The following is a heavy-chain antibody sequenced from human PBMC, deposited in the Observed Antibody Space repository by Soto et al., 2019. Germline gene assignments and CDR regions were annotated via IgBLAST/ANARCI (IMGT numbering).Heavy chain of an antibody. CDR1: GGTFSSYA. D-gene: IGHD3-22*01. CDR3: ARTEAYYYDSSGVHAPDY. J-gene: IGHJ4*02. Sequence: VQLVQSGAEVKKPGSSVKVSCKASGGTFSSYAISWVRQAPGQGLEWMGGIIPIFGTANYAQKFQGRVTITADESTSTAYMELSSLRSEDTAVYYCARTEAYYYDSSGVHAPDYWGQGTLVTVSS. CDR2: IIPIFGTA. V-gene: IGHV1-69*01.